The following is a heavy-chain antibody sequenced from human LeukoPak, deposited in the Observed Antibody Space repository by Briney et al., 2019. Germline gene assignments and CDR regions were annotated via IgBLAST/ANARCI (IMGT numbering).Heavy chain of an antibody. Sequence: SETLSLTCAVYGGSFSGYYWSWIRQPPGKGLEWIGEINHSGSTNYNSSLKSRVTISVDTSKNQFSLKLSPVTAADTAVYYCATRPVLLWFGESQRVMDVWGQGTTVTVPS. CDR3: ATRPVLLWFGESQRVMDV. J-gene: IGHJ6*02. CDR1: GGSFSGYY. D-gene: IGHD3-10*01. CDR2: INHSGST. V-gene: IGHV4-34*01.